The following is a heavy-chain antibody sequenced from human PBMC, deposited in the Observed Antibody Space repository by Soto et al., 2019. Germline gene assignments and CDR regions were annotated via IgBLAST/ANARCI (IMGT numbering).Heavy chain of an antibody. CDR1: GFSLSNARMG. V-gene: IGHV2-26*01. CDR2: IFSHDEK. CDR3: ATTAYYYYYMDV. D-gene: IGHD4-17*01. Sequence: QVTLKESGPVLVKPTETLTLTCTASGFSLSNARMGVSWIRQPPGKALAWLAHIFSHDEKSYSTSLKSRLTIAKDTSKSQVVLTMTDKDPVDTATHYCATTAYYYYYMDVWGKGTTVTVSS. J-gene: IGHJ6*03.